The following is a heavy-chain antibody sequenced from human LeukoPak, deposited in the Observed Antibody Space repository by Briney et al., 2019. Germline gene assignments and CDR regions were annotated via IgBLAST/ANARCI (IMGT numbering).Heavy chain of an antibody. Sequence: SETLSLTCTVSGGSISSYYWSWIRQPAGKGLEWIGRIYTSGSTNYNPSLKSRVTISVDTSKNQFSLKLSSVTAADTAVYYCARDRRFYYDSSGYRHYYFDYWGQGTLVTVSS. J-gene: IGHJ4*02. CDR2: IYTSGST. V-gene: IGHV4-4*07. CDR3: ARDRRFYYDSSGYRHYYFDY. CDR1: GGSISSYY. D-gene: IGHD3-22*01.